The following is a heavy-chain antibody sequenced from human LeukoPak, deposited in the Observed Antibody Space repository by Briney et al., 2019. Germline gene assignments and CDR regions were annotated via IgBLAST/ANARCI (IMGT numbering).Heavy chain of an antibody. D-gene: IGHD3-22*01. V-gene: IGHV1-46*01. J-gene: IGHJ5*02. Sequence: ASVKVSCKASGYTFTSYYMHWVRQAPGQGLEWMGIINPSGGSTSYAQKFQGRVTMTRDMSTSIVYMELSSLRSEDTAVYYCARSEGPYDSSSNWFDPWGQGTLVTVSS. CDR1: GYTFTSYY. CDR2: INPSGGST. CDR3: ARSEGPYDSSSNWFDP.